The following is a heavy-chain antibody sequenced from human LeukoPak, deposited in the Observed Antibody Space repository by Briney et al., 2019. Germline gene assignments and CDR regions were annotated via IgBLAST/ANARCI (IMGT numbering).Heavy chain of an antibody. V-gene: IGHV3-48*02. D-gene: IGHD4-23*01. J-gene: IGHJ4*02. CDR1: GFTFSTYS. CDR2: ISSTSSTI. CDR3: ARGGGHLDC. Sequence: GGSLRLSCAASGFTFSTYSMNWVRQAPGKGLEWVSYISSTSSTIYYADSVKGRFTISRDSAKNSLYLQMSSLRDEDTAVYYCARGGGHLDCWGQGTLVTVSS.